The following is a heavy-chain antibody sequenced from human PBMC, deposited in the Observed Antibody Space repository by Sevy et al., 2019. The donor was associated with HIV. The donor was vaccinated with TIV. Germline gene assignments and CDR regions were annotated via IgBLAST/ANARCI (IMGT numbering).Heavy chain of an antibody. V-gene: IGHV3-15*01. CDR2: IKSKPDGGTI. Sequence: GRSLRLSCAASGFSFSHAWMTWVRQAPGKGLEWVGRIKSKPDGGTIDYAAPVKGRFTISRDDSKNTLYLQMNSLKTEDTAVYYCSTDPIIVLLVTDGMDVWGQGTTVTVSS. D-gene: IGHD2-8*02. CDR1: GFSFSHAW. J-gene: IGHJ6*02. CDR3: STDPIIVLLVTDGMDV.